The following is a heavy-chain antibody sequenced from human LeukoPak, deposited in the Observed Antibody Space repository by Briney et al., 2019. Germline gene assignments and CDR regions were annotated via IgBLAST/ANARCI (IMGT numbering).Heavy chain of an antibody. V-gene: IGHV3-73*01. Sequence: GGSLRLSCAASGFTFSGSAMHWVRQASGKGLERVGRIRSKANSYATAYAASVKGRFTISRDDSKNTAYLQMNSLKTEDTAVYYCTRHLDCSSTSCYEGPFDYWGQGTLVTVSS. CDR3: TRHLDCSSTSCYEGPFDY. J-gene: IGHJ4*02. D-gene: IGHD2-2*01. CDR2: IRSKANSYAT. CDR1: GFTFSGSA.